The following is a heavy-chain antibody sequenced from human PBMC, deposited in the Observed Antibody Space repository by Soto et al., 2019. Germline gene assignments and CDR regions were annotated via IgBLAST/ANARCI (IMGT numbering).Heavy chain of an antibody. Sequence: PGGSLRLSCAASGFTFSSYAMSWVRQAPGKGLEWVSAISGSGGSTYYADSVKGRFTISRDNSKNTLCLQMNSLRAEDTAVYYCAKGLVGFWGPYGRAAFDIWGQGTMVTVSS. CDR3: AKGLVGFWGPYGRAAFDI. CDR1: GFTFSSYA. J-gene: IGHJ3*02. V-gene: IGHV3-23*01. CDR2: ISGSGGST. D-gene: IGHD3-9*01.